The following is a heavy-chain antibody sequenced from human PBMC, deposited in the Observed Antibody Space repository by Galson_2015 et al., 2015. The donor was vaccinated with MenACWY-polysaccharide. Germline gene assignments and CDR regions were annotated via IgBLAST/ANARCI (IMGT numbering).Heavy chain of an antibody. CDR1: GFTFSNYA. CDR3: ARVQGGYSNDWHHPYYFDY. Sequence: SLRLSCAASGFTFSNYAMSWVRQAPGKGLEWVSAIRSSGTNTYYADSVKGRFTISRDNSKNTLYLQMNCLRVEDTAVYYCARVQGGYSNDWHHPYYFDYWGQGTLVTVSS. J-gene: IGHJ4*02. V-gene: IGHV3-23*01. D-gene: IGHD6-13*01. CDR2: IRSSGTNT.